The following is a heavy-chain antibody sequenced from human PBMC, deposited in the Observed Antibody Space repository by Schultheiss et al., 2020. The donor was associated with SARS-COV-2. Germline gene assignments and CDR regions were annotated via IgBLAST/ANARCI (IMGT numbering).Heavy chain of an antibody. V-gene: IGHV4-59*10. D-gene: IGHD6-19*01. CDR1: GGSFSGYY. CDR3: AREVEVTGRSLDL. J-gene: IGHJ4*02. Sequence: SETLSLTCAVYGGSFSGYYWSWIRQPAGKGLEWIGRISASGYSNYNPSLKSRIIMSVDTSKKHFSLNVTSVTAADTAVYYCAREVEVTGRSLDLWGRGILVTVSS. CDR2: ISASGYS.